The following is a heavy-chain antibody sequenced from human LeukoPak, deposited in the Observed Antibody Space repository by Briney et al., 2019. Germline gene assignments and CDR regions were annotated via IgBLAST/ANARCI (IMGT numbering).Heavy chain of an antibody. CDR3: AIGIAAAGTFDY. J-gene: IGHJ4*02. CDR1: GYTLTGYY. D-gene: IGHD6-13*01. CDR2: INPNSGGT. Sequence: GASVKVSCKASGYTLTGYYVHWVRQAPGHGLEWMGRINPNSGGTDYAQKFQGRVTMTRDTSISTAYMELSRLRSDDTAVYYCAIGIAAAGTFDYWGQGTLVTVSS. V-gene: IGHV1-2*06.